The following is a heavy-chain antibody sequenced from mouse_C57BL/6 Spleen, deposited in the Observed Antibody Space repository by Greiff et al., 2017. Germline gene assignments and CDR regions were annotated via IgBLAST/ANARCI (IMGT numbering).Heavy chain of an antibody. CDR3: ARGPKPFAD. Sequence: QVHVKQPGAELVKPGASVKMSCKASGYTFTSYWITWVKQRPGQGLEWIGDIYPGSGSTNYNEKFKSKATLTVDTSSSTAYMQLSSLTSEDSAVYYCARGPKPFADWGQGTLVTVSA. CDR2: IYPGSGST. D-gene: IGHD1-3*01. J-gene: IGHJ3*01. V-gene: IGHV1-55*01. CDR1: GYTFTSYW.